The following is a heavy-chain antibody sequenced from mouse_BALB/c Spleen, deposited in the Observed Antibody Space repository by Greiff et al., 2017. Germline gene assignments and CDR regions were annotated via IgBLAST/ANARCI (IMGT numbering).Heavy chain of an antibody. Sequence: VQLQQSGAELVRPGALVKLSCKASGFNITDYYMHWVKQRPEQGLEWIGWIDPENGNTIYDPKFQGKASITADTYSNTAYLQLSSLTSEDTAVYYCARGGTDGDYWGQGTTRTVSS. V-gene: IGHV14-1*02. D-gene: IGHD4-1*01. CDR3: ARGGTDGDY. CDR2: IDPENGNT. J-gene: IGHJ2*01. CDR1: GFNITDYY.